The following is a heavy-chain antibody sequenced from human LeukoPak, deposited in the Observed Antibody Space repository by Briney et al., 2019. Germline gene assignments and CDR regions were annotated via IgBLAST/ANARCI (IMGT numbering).Heavy chain of an antibody. CDR2: ISGTSTYI. Sequence: GGSLRLSCAASGFTFSTHRMHWVRQAPGKGLEWASSISGTSTYIHYADSVRGRFTISRDNAKNSLYLQMNSLRAEDTAVYYCARDRGFIGVFYNGIDVWGQGTTVTVSS. J-gene: IGHJ6*02. D-gene: IGHD3-10*01. CDR3: ARDRGFIGVFYNGIDV. CDR1: GFTFSTHR. V-gene: IGHV3-21*01.